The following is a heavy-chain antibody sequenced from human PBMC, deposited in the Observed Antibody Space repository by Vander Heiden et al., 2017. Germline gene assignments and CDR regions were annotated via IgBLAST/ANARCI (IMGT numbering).Heavy chain of an antibody. V-gene: IGHV1-2*04. CDR3: ARSDLGAGLPYYFDY. D-gene: IGHD6-19*01. Sequence: QVQLVQSGAEVKKPGASVKVSCKASGYTFTGYYMHWVRQAPGQGLEWMGWINPNSGGTNYAQKFQGWVTMTRDTSISTAYMELSRLRSDETAVYYCARSDLGAGLPYYFDYGAREPWSPSPQ. J-gene: IGHJ4*02. CDR2: INPNSGGT. CDR1: GYTFTGYY.